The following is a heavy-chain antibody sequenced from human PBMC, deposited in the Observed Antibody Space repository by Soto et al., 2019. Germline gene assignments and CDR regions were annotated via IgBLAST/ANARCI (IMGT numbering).Heavy chain of an antibody. J-gene: IGHJ5*02. CDR1: GGSISSYY. CDR3: ASPKIAFYNWFDP. CDR2: IYYSGST. V-gene: IGHV4-39*01. Sequence: SETLSLTCTVSGGSISSYYWGWXRQPPGKGLEWIGSIYYSGSTYYNPSLKSRVTISVDTSKNQFSLKLSSVTAADTAVYYCASPKIAFYNWFDPWGQGTLVTVSS. D-gene: IGHD3-3*02.